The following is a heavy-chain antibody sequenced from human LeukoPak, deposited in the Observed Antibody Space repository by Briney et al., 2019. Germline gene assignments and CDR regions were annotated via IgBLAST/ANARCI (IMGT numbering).Heavy chain of an antibody. CDR3: ARVENGGNSGY. Sequence: ASVKVSCKASGYTFTRYGINWVRQAPGQGLEWMGWISGYNGNTNYAQKLQGRVTMTTDTSTSTAYMELRSLRSDDTAVYYCARVENGGNSGYWGQGTLVTVSS. CDR1: GYTFTRYG. V-gene: IGHV1-18*01. J-gene: IGHJ4*02. D-gene: IGHD4-23*01. CDR2: ISGYNGNT.